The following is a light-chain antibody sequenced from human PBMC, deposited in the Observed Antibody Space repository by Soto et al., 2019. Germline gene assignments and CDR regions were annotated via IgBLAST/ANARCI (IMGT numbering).Light chain of an antibody. CDR2: DVV. CDR1: SSDVGGFNS. Sequence: QSVLTQPASVSGSPGQSITLSCTGTSSDVGGFNSVSWYQLRPGTAPKLILYDVVDRPSGVSYRFSGSKSGNTASLTISGLQAADEDDYFCGSYKSTMTNVFGSGTKVTVL. CDR3: GSYKSTMTNV. V-gene: IGLV2-14*03. J-gene: IGLJ1*01.